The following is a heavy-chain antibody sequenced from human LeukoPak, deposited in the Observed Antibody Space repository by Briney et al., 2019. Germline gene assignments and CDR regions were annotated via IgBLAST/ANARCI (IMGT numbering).Heavy chain of an antibody. V-gene: IGHV4-34*01. CDR3: ARVGERADQSNAFDI. Sequence: PSETLSLTCAVYGESFSGHYWSWIRQPPEKGLEWIGESDHSGSTNYNPSLKSRVTISVDKSKNQFSLKLSSVTAADTAVYYCARVGERADQSNAFDIWGQGTMVTVSS. J-gene: IGHJ3*02. CDR2: SDHSGST. D-gene: IGHD5-24*01. CDR1: GESFSGHY.